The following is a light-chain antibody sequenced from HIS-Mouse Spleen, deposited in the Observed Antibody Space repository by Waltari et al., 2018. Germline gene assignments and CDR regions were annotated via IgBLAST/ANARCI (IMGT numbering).Light chain of an antibody. V-gene: IGLV2-14*03. Sequence: QSALIPPAFVSGSSGQSFPISCTGTRSDVGGYNYVSWYQQHPGKAPKLMIYDVSNRPSGVSNRFSGSKSGNTASLTISGLQAEDEADYYCSSYTSSSTYVFGTGTKVTVL. J-gene: IGLJ1*01. CDR2: DVS. CDR1: RSDVGGYNY. CDR3: SSYTSSSTYV.